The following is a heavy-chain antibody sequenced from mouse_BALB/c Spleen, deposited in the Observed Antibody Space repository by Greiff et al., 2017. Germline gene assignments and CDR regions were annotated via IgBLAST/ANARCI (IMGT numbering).Heavy chain of an antibody. J-gene: IGHJ2*01. CDR3: ARMDCVRG. CDR1: GYTFTSYW. V-gene: IGHV1-7*01. Sequence: VKLVESGAELAKPGASVKMSCKASGYTFTSYWMHWVKQRPGQGLEWIGYINPSTGYTEYNQKFKDKATLTADKSSSTAYMQLSSLTSEDSAVYYCARMDCVRGWGQGTTLTVSS. D-gene: IGHD3-3*01. CDR2: INPSTGYT.